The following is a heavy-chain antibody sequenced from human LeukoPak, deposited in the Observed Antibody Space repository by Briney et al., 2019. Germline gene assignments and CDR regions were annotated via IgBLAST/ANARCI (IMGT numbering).Heavy chain of an antibody. CDR3: ATYRQVLLPFES. CDR1: GFTFSTFA. Sequence: GGSLRLSCAASGFTFSTFAMIRVRQPPGKGLEGVSSIFPSGGEIHYADSVRGRLTISRDNSKSTLSLQMNSLRAEATAIYYCATYRQVLLPFESWGQGTLVTVSS. D-gene: IGHD2-8*02. J-gene: IGHJ4*02. V-gene: IGHV3-23*01. CDR2: IFPSGGEI.